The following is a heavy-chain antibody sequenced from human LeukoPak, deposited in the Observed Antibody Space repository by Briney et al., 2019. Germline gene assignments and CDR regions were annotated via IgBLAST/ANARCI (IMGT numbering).Heavy chain of an antibody. CDR3: ARAKGDCRSPSCYVDY. V-gene: IGHV3-20*04. CDR1: GFSFDDFA. CDR2: ITWNGGRT. Sequence: GGSLRLSCAASGFSFDDFAMMWVRQAPGEGLEWVSVITWNGGRTAYGDSVKGRFTISRDNAKNSLYLQMNSLRVEDTALFYCARAKGDCRSPSCYVDYWGQGTLVTVSS. D-gene: IGHD2-2*01. J-gene: IGHJ4*02.